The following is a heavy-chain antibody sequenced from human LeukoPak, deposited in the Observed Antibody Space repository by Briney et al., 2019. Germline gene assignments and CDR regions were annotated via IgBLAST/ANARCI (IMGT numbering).Heavy chain of an antibody. V-gene: IGHV4-34*01. Sequence: SETLSLTCAVYGGSFSGYYWSWIRQPPGKGLEWIGEINHSGSTNYNPSLKSRVTISVDTSKNQFSLKLSSVTAADTAVYYCAGVGSSSWSRSFDYWGQGTLVTVSS. D-gene: IGHD6-13*01. J-gene: IGHJ4*02. CDR2: INHSGST. CDR1: GGSFSGYY. CDR3: AGVGSSSWSRSFDY.